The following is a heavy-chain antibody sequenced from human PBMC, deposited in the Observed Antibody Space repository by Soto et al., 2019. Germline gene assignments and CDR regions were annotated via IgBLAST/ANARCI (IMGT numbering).Heavy chain of an antibody. D-gene: IGHD2-2*01. V-gene: IGHV3-66*01. CDR2: IYSGGST. Sequence: EVQLVESGGGLVQPGGSLRLSCAASGFTVSSNYMSWVRQAPGKGLEWVSVIYSGGSTYYADSVKGRFTISRDNSKNTLYLQMNSLKAEDTAVYYCARGVVPGAHKSFYLWGQGTLVTGSS. J-gene: IGHJ3*01. CDR1: GFTVSSNY. CDR3: ARGVVPGAHKSFYL.